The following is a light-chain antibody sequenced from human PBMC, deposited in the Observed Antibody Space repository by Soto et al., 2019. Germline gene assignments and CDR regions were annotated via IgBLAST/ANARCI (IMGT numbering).Light chain of an antibody. J-gene: IGLJ2*01. Sequence: QAVVTQEPSLTVSPGGTVTLTCGSSTGAVTSGHYPYWFQQKPGQAPRTLIYATSNRHSWAPARFSGSLLGGKAALTLSGAQPEDEADYYCLLAYAGVGEVFGGGTKVTV. CDR2: ATS. CDR1: TGAVTSGHY. CDR3: LLAYAGVGEV. V-gene: IGLV7-46*01.